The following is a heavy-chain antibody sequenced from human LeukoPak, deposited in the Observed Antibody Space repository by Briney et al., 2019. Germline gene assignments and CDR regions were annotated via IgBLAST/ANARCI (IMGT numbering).Heavy chain of an antibody. CDR2: IYPGDSDT. CDR1: GYRFTSYW. J-gene: IGHJ1*01. D-gene: IGHD2-15*01. V-gene: IGHV5-51*01. Sequence: GESLKISCKGSGYRFTSYWIGWVRQMPGKGLEWMGIIYPGDSDTRYSPSFQGQVTISADKSISTAYLQWSSLKASDTAMYYCARLPYCSGGSCYSAEYFQHWGQGTLVTVSS. CDR3: ARLPYCSGGSCYSAEYFQH.